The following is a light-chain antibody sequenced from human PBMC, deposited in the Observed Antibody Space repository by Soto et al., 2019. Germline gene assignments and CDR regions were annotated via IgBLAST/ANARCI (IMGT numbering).Light chain of an antibody. J-gene: IGKJ1*01. Sequence: DIQMTQSPSTLSGSVGDRVTITCRASQTISSWLAWYQQKPGKAPKLLIYKASTLKSGVPSRFSGSGSGTEFTLTISSLQPDDFATYYCQHYNNYSEAFGQGKKVDIK. V-gene: IGKV1-5*03. CDR1: QTISSW. CDR2: KAS. CDR3: QHYNNYSEA.